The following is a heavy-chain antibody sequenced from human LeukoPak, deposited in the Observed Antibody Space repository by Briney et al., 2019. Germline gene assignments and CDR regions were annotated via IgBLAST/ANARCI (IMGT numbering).Heavy chain of an antibody. D-gene: IGHD3-10*01. Sequence: GGSLRLSCAASGFTFSNYVMAWVRQAPGKGLEWVSAISGTGGTTHYADSVKGRFTISRDNSKNTLYLQMNSLRAEDTAVYYCAKDSSITYYYGSGEIDYWGQGTLVTVSS. CDR2: ISGTGGTT. CDR1: GFTFSNYV. J-gene: IGHJ4*02. V-gene: IGHV3-23*01. CDR3: AKDSSITYYYGSGEIDY.